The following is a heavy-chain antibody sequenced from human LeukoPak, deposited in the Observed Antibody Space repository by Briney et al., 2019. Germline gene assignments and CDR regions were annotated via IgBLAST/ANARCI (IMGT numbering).Heavy chain of an antibody. V-gene: IGHV4-4*07. CDR1: GGSISSDY. D-gene: IGHD3-3*01. CDR2: IYTSGST. J-gene: IGHJ6*02. Sequence: SETLSLTCTVSGGSISSDYWSWIRQPAGKGLEWIGRIYTSGSTNYNPSLKSRVTMSVDTSKNQFSLKLSSVTAADTAVYYCARDLYDFWSGYFSNSGGYYYYGMDVWGQGTTVTVSS. CDR3: ARDLYDFWSGYFSNSGGYYYYGMDV.